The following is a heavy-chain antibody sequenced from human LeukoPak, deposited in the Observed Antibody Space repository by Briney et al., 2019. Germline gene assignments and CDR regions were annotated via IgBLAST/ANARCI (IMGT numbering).Heavy chain of an antibody. Sequence: GGSLRLSCAASGFTFSSYSMNWVRQAPGKGLEWVSSISSSSSYIYYADSVKGRFTISKDNAKNSLYLQMNSLRAEDTAVYYCAREASGGYQFDYWGQGTLVTVSS. CDR2: ISSSSSYI. J-gene: IGHJ4*02. V-gene: IGHV3-21*01. D-gene: IGHD1-26*01. CDR3: AREASGGYQFDY. CDR1: GFTFSSYS.